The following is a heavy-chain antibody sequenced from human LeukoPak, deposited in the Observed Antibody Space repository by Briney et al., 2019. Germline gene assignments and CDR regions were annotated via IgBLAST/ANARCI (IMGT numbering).Heavy chain of an antibody. J-gene: IGHJ4*02. CDR3: AKVAVAGTLPSTLYYFDY. CDR2: IYYSGST. CDR1: GGSISSYY. D-gene: IGHD6-19*01. V-gene: IGHV4-59*01. Sequence: SETLSLTCTVSGGSISSYYWSWIRQPPGKGLEWIGYIYYSGSTNYNPSLKSRVTVSVDTSKNQFSLKLSSVTAADTAVYYCAKVAVAGTLPSTLYYFDYWGQGTLVTVSS.